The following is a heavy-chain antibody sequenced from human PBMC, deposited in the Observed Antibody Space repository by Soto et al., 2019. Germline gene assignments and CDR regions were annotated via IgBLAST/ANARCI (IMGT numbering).Heavy chain of an antibody. CDR3: ARVPGFYQPSDAFDI. V-gene: IGHV6-1*01. Sequence: SQTLSLTCAISGDSVSSNIAAWNWIRQSPSRGLEWLGRTYFRSKWYIDYAVSVKSRIIINPDTSKNQFSLHLNSVTPEDTAVYYCARVPGFYQPSDAFDIWGQGTMVTVSS. CDR2: TYFRSKWYI. J-gene: IGHJ3*02. CDR1: GDSVSSNIAA. D-gene: IGHD2-2*01.